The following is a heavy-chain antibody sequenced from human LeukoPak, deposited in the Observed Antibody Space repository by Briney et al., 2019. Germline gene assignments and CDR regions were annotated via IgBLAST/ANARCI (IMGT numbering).Heavy chain of an antibody. CDR2: ISSSSSYI. CDR1: GFTFSSYS. V-gene: IGHV3-21*01. CDR3: ATMTTVTFDI. Sequence: GGSLRLSCAASGFTFSSYSMNWVRQAPGKGLEWVSSISSSSSYIYYADSVKGRFTISRDNAKNSLYLQMNSLRAEDTAVYYCATMTTVTFDIWGQGTMVTVSS. J-gene: IGHJ3*02. D-gene: IGHD4-17*01.